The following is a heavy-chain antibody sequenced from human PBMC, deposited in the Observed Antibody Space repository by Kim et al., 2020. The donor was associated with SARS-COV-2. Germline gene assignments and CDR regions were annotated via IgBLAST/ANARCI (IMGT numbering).Heavy chain of an antibody. CDR1: GFTFDDYA. V-gene: IGHV3-9*01. CDR3: AKDSSPSLCHYVDY. Sequence: GGSLRLSCAASGFTFDDYAMHWVRQSPGKGLEWFSGISWNSGSIGYADSVQSRFTNSRDNAMNSLYLQMNSLRAEDTALNYCAKDSSPSLCHYVDYWGQG. CDR2: ISWNSGSI. J-gene: IGHJ4*02.